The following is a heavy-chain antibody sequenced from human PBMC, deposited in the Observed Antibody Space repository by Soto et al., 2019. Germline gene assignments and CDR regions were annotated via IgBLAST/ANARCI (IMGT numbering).Heavy chain of an antibody. CDR1: GGSIDTYY. CDR2: IYYSGST. Sequence: SETLSLTCNVSGGSIDTYYWSWIRQPPGKGLEWIGYIYYSGSTNYNPSLQSRLTISVDTSKNQFSLKLNSVTAADTAVYYCARVSKTLHCWGQETLVTVPS. J-gene: IGHJ4*02. CDR3: ARVSKTLHC. V-gene: IGHV4-59*08.